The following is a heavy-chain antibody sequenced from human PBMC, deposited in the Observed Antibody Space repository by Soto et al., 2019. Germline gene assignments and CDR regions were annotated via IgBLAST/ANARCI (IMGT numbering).Heavy chain of an antibody. CDR1: GFTFSNAW. D-gene: IGHD2-2*01. J-gene: IGHJ4*02. V-gene: IGHV3-15*07. Sequence: GGSLRLSCAASGFTFSNAWMNWVRQAPGKGLEWVGRIKSKTDGGTTDYAAPVKGRFPISREDSKNTLYLQMNSLKTEDTAVYYCTTVTVVPAAMRVYWGQGTLVTVSS. CDR3: TTVTVVPAAMRVY. CDR2: IKSKTDGGTT.